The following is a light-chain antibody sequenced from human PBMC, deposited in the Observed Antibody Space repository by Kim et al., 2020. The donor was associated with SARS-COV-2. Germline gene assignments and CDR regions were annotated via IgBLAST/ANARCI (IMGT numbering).Light chain of an antibody. J-gene: IGLJ1*01. CDR1: SSNIGAGYD. CDR3: QSYDSSLSGYV. V-gene: IGLV1-40*01. CDR2: GNS. Sequence: QRVTHSCPGSSSNIGAGYDVHWYQQLPGTAPKLLIYGNSNRPSGVPDRFSGSKSGTSASLAITGLQAEDEADYYCQSYDSSLSGYVFGTGTKVTVL.